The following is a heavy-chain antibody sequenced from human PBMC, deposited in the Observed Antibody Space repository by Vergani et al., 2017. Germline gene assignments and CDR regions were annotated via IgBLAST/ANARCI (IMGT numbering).Heavy chain of an antibody. CDR1: GYSFTSYW. Sequence: EVQLVQSGAEVKKPGESLRISCKGSGYSFTSYWISWVRQMPGKGLEWMGRIDPSDSYTNYSPSFQGHVTISADKSISTAYLQWSSLKASDTAMYYCARQVAVAGKWWGPYFYYCMDVWGQGTTVTVYS. D-gene: IGHD6-19*01. CDR3: ARQVAVAGKWWGPYFYYCMDV. V-gene: IGHV5-10-1*01. CDR2: IDPSDSYT. J-gene: IGHJ6*02.